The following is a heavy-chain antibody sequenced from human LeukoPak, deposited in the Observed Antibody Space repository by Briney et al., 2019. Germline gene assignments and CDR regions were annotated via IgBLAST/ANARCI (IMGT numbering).Heavy chain of an antibody. CDR3: ARGARSSGWYDY. V-gene: IGHV3-53*01. CDR2: IYTGGST. CDR1: GFTVSSNY. Sequence: GGSLRLSCAVSGFTVSSNYMAWVRQAPGKGLEWVSVIYTGGSTYYADSVKGRFTISRDNSKNTLYLQMNSLRAEDTAVYYCARGARSSGWYDYWGQGTLVTVSS. D-gene: IGHD6-19*01. J-gene: IGHJ4*02.